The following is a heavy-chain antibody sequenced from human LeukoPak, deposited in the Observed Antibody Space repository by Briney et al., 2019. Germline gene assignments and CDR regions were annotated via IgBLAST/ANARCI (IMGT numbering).Heavy chain of an antibody. CDR3: AKGYSYGQYYFDY. D-gene: IGHD5-18*01. V-gene: IGHV3-23*01. CDR2: ISGSGGST. J-gene: IGHJ4*02. Sequence: GGSLRLSCAASGFTFSSYAMSWVRQAPGKGLEWVSAISGSGGSTYYADSVKGRFTISRDNSKNTLYLQMDSLRAEDTAVYYCAKGYSYGQYYFDYWGQGTLVTVSS. CDR1: GFTFSSYA.